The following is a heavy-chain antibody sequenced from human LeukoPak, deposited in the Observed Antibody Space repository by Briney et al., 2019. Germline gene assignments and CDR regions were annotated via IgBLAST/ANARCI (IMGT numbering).Heavy chain of an antibody. CDR3: ATWGPWSYLDY. D-gene: IGHD7-27*01. CDR2: IKEDGSEK. Sequence: GGSLRLSCAASGFTFSSYWMNWVRQAPGKGLEWVANIKEDGSEKYYVDSVKGRFTISRDNAKNSLYLQMNSLRAEDTAVYYCATWGPWSYLDYWGQGTLVTVSS. V-gene: IGHV3-7*01. J-gene: IGHJ4*02. CDR1: GFTFSSYW.